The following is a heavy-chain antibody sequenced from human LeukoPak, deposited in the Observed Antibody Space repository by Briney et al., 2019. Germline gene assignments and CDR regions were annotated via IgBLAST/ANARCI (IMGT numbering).Heavy chain of an antibody. V-gene: IGHV1-18*01. CDR3: AREYYYGSGNYYNRIDY. D-gene: IGHD3-10*01. Sequence: ASVKVSCKASGYTFTSYGISWVRQAPGQGLEWVGWISAYNGHTHYPQRLQGRVTITTDTSTSTAFMELRSLRSDDTAVYYCAREYYYGSGNYYNRIDYWGQGTLVTVSS. CDR1: GYTFTSYG. CDR2: ISAYNGHT. J-gene: IGHJ4*02.